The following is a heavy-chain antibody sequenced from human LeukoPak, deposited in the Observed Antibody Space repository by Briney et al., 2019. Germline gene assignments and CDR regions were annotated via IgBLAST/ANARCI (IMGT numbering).Heavy chain of an antibody. CDR1: GFTFDDYG. J-gene: IGHJ4*02. CDR2: INWNGGST. Sequence: GGSLRLSCAASGFTFDDYGMSWVRQAPGKGLEWVSGINWNGGSTGYADSVKGRFTISRDNAKNSLYLQMNSLRAEDTAVYYCAKEDIVVVVAAPGVGYWGQGTLVTVSS. D-gene: IGHD2-15*01. CDR3: AKEDIVVVVAAPGVGY. V-gene: IGHV3-20*04.